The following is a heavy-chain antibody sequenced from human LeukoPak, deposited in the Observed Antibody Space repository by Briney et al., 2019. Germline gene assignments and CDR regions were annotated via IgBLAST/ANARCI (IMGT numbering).Heavy chain of an antibody. Sequence: GGSLRLSCAASGFTFSSYAMHWVRQAPGKGLEWVAVISYDGSNKYYADSVKGRFTISRDNSKNTLYLQMNSLRAEDTAVYYCARGGFMITFGGPIDYWGQGTLVTVSS. CDR2: ISYDGSNK. D-gene: IGHD3-16*01. V-gene: IGHV3-30-3*01. CDR3: ARGGFMITFGGPIDY. CDR1: GFTFSSYA. J-gene: IGHJ4*02.